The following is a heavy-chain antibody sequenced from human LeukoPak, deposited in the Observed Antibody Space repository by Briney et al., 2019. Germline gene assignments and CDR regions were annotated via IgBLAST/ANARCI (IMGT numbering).Heavy chain of an antibody. CDR3: ARQLGVLRFLEWTPQGGY. CDR1: GYSISSGYY. Sequence: SETLSLTCAVSGYSISSGYYWGWIRQPPGKGLEWIGSTYHSGSTYYNPSLKSRVTISVDTSKNQFSLKLSSVTAADTAVYYCARQLGVLRFLEWTPQGGYWGQGTLVTVSP. J-gene: IGHJ4*02. D-gene: IGHD3-3*01. CDR2: TYHSGST. V-gene: IGHV4-38-2*01.